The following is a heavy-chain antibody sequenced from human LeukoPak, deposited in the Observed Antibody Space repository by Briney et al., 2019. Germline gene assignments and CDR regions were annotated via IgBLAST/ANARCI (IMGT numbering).Heavy chain of an antibody. Sequence: SETLSLTCTVSGGSISSYYWSWIRQPPGKGLEWIGYISYSGSTNYNPSLKSRVTISVDTSKNQFSLKLSSVTAADTAVYYCARRSYSSPFDYRGQGTLVTVSS. CDR3: ARRSYSSPFDY. CDR2: ISYSGST. J-gene: IGHJ4*02. CDR1: GGSISSYY. D-gene: IGHD6-19*01. V-gene: IGHV4-59*08.